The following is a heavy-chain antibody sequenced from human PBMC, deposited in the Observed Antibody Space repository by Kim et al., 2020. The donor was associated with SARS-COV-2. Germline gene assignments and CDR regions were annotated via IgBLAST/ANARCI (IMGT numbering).Heavy chain of an antibody. CDR1: GGSFSGYY. V-gene: IGHV4-34*01. CDR2: INHSGNT. CDR3: ARNGYNGLY. J-gene: IGHJ4*02. Sequence: SETLSLTCAVHGGSFSGYYWNWIRQPPGKGLEWIGEINHSGNTNYNPSLKSRVIMSVDTSKKQFSLKLSSVTAADTAVYYCARNGYNGLYWGQGTLVTVS. D-gene: IGHD5-12*01.